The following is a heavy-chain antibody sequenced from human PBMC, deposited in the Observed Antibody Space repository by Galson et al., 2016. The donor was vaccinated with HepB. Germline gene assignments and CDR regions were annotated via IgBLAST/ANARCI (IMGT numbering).Heavy chain of an antibody. J-gene: IGHJ3*02. CDR3: AHTTTVTTFGYYAFDM. CDR2: IYWDDDE. V-gene: IGHV2-5*02. CDR1: GFSLSTSGVG. D-gene: IGHD4-17*01. Sequence: PALVKPTQTLMLTCTFSGFSLSTSGVGVGGIRQPPGKALECLALIYWDDDERYNPSLKSRLTLIKDTSKNQVVLTMTNMDPVDTATYYCAHTTTVTTFGYYAFDMWGQGTMVTVSS.